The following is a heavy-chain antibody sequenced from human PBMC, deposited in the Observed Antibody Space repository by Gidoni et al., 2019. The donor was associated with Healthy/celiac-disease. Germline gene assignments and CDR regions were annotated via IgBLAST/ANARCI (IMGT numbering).Heavy chain of an antibody. CDR3: ARDSYDSSGLFDY. V-gene: IGHV3-30*04. Sequence: QVQLVESGGGVVQPGRSLRLSCAASGFTFSSYAMHWVRQAPGKGLEWVAVISYDGSNKYYADSVKGRFTISRDNSKNTLYLQMNSLRAEDTAVYYCARDSYDSSGLFDYWGQGTLVTVSS. D-gene: IGHD3-22*01. CDR2: ISYDGSNK. CDR1: GFTFSSYA. J-gene: IGHJ4*02.